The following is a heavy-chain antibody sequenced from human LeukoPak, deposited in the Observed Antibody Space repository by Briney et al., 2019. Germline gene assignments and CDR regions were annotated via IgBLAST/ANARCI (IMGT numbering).Heavy chain of an antibody. Sequence: SVKVSCKASGGTFSSYAISWVRQAPGQGLEWMGRIIPILGIANYAQKFRGRVTITADKSTSTAYMELSSLRSEDTAVYYCARRLERRLLDPWGQGTLVTVSS. CDR2: IIPILGIA. CDR1: GGTFSSYA. D-gene: IGHD1-1*01. V-gene: IGHV1-69*04. CDR3: ARRLERRLLDP. J-gene: IGHJ5*02.